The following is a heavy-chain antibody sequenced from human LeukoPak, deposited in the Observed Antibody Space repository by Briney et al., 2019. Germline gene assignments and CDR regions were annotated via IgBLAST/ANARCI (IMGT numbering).Heavy chain of an antibody. CDR1: GFTFSSYG. Sequence: GGSLRLSCAASGFTFSSYGMHWVRQALGKGLEWAAVISYDGSNKYYADSVKGRFTISRDNSKNTLYLQMNSLRTEDTAVYYCARDPMVRGVIITSFDFWGQGTLVTVSS. J-gene: IGHJ4*02. D-gene: IGHD3-10*01. V-gene: IGHV3-30*19. CDR3: ARDPMVRGVIITSFDF. CDR2: ISYDGSNK.